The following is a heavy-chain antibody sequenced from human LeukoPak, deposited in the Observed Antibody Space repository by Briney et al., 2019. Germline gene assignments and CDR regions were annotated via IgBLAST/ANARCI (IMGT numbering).Heavy chain of an antibody. V-gene: IGHV1-2*02. CDR2: INPNSGGT. CDR3: ALYSSGLFDP. D-gene: IGHD6-19*01. CDR1: GFTFTVYY. J-gene: IGHJ5*02. Sequence: ASVKVSCKASGFTFTVYYIHWVRQAPGQGLEYVGWINPNSGGTNYAQKFQGRATMTRDTSITTAYMEVTSLTSDDTAVYYCALYSSGLFDPWGQGTLVTVSS.